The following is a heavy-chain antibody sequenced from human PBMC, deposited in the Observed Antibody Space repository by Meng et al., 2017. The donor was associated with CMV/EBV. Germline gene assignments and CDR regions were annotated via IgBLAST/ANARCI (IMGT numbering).Heavy chain of an antibody. CDR2: ISSSGSTI. V-gene: IGHV3-11*01. CDR1: GFTFSDYY. J-gene: IGHJ6*02. D-gene: IGHD3-3*01. CDR3: ARDGAPIFGVVITDDYYGMDV. Sequence: GGSLRLSCAASGFTFSDYYMSWIRQAPGKGLEWVSYISSSGSTIYYADSVKGRFTISRDNAKNSLYLQMNSLRAEDTAVYYCARDGAPIFGVVITDDYYGMDVWGQGTTVTVSS.